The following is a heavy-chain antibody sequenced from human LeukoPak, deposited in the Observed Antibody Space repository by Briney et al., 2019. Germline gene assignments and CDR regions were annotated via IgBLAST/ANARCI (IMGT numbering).Heavy chain of an antibody. Sequence: GGSLRLSCAASGFTVSSNYMSWVRQAPGKGLEWVSVIYSGGSTYYADSVKGRFTISRHNSKNTVYVQMNSLRAEDTAVYYCAKSRVEVAGTGGFDTWGRGTLVAVSS. D-gene: IGHD6-13*01. CDR2: IYSGGST. CDR3: AKSRVEVAGTGGFDT. J-gene: IGHJ3*02. CDR1: GFTVSSNY. V-gene: IGHV3-53*01.